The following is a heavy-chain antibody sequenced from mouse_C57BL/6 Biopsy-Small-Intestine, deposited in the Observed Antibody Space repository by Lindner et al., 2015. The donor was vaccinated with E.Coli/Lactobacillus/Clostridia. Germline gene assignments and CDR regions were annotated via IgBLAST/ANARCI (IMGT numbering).Heavy chain of an antibody. Sequence: QLQEVWTVRLVEPGDSVKISCKASGYSFTGYFMNWVMQSHGKSLEWIGRINPYNGDTFYNQKFKGKATLTVDKSSSTAHMELRSLTSEDSAVYYCARAGYYGGYYFDYWGQGTTLTVSS. CDR1: GYSFTGYF. CDR3: ARAGYYGGYYFDY. CDR2: INPYNGDT. J-gene: IGHJ2*01. V-gene: IGHV1-20*01. D-gene: IGHD1-1*01.